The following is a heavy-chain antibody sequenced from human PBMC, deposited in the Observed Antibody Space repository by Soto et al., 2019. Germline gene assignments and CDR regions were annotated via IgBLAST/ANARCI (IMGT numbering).Heavy chain of an antibody. CDR2: IYSGGYT. V-gene: IGHV3-53*01. J-gene: IGHJ4*02. CDR1: GFTVSNNY. CDR3: ATHPGGGGY. D-gene: IGHD3-10*01. Sequence: EVQLVESGGGLIQPGGSLRLSCAVSGFTVSNNYMSWVRQAPGKGLEGVSVIYSGGYTAYGDSVKGRFTISRDNSKNTLFLKIKRLSAGDPAFFYCATHPGGGGYWGQGTLVTVSS.